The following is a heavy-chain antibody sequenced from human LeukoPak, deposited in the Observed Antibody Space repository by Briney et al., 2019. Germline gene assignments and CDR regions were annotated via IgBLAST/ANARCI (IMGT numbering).Heavy chain of an antibody. V-gene: IGHV3-23*01. CDR2: ISGSGGST. CDR3: AKTHGHSSSRYIINY. J-gene: IGHJ4*02. CDR1: GFTFSAYA. D-gene: IGHD6-13*01. Sequence: GGSLRLSCASSGFTFSAYAMTWVRQAPGKGLEWVSAISGSGGSTFYADSVKGRFTISRDNSKNTLYLQMNSLRAEDTAVYSCAKTHGHSSSRYIINYWGQGTLVTVSS.